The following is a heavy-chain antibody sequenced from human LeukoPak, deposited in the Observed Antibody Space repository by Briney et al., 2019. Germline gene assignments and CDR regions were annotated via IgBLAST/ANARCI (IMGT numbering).Heavy chain of an antibody. Sequence: SETLSLTCTVSGGSISSSSHYRGWIRQPPGKGLEWVGSIYYSGSTYYNPPLKSRVTISVDTSKNQFSLKLSSVTAADTAVYFCARTYIVGPTRHFDYWGQGTLVTVSS. CDR3: ARTYIVGPTRHFDY. V-gene: IGHV4-39*01. D-gene: IGHD1-26*01. CDR1: GGSISSSSHY. CDR2: IYYSGST. J-gene: IGHJ4*02.